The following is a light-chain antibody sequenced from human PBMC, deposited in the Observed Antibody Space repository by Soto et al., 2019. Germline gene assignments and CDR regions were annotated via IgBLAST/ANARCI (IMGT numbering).Light chain of an antibody. CDR2: KAS. Sequence: DIQMTRSPSTLSASVGDRVTITCRASQSIGTWFAWYQQKPGKAPKLLIYKASNLESGVPSRFSGSGSGTEFTLTISSLQPDDSATYFCQQYKSYPWTFGQGTKVEIK. J-gene: IGKJ1*01. CDR3: QQYKSYPWT. CDR1: QSIGTW. V-gene: IGKV1-5*03.